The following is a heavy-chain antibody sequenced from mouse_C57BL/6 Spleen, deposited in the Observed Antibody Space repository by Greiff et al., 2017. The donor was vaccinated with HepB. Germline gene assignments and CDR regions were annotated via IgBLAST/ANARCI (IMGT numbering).Heavy chain of an antibody. CDR3: ASNDYDGYFDY. Sequence: QVQLQQSGPELVKPGASVKISCKASGYAFSSSWMNWVKQRPGKGLEWIGRIYPGDGDTNYNGKFKGKATLTADKSSSTAYMQLSSLTSEDSAVYFCASNDYDGYFDYWGQGTTLTVSS. J-gene: IGHJ2*01. D-gene: IGHD2-4*01. CDR2: IYPGDGDT. V-gene: IGHV1-82*01. CDR1: GYAFSSSW.